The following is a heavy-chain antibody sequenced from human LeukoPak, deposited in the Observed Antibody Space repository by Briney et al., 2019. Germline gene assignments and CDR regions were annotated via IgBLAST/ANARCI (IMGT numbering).Heavy chain of an antibody. J-gene: IGHJ5*02. V-gene: IGHV4-31*03. CDR1: GGSISSGGYY. CDR2: IYYSGST. Sequence: SQTLSLTCTVSGGSISSGGYYWSWIRQHPGKGLEWSGYIYYSGSTYYNPSLKSRVTISVDTSKNQLSLKLSSVTAADTAVYYCSRVTYCSGASCYPFDPWGQGTLVTVSS. D-gene: IGHD2-15*01. CDR3: SRVTYCSGASCYPFDP.